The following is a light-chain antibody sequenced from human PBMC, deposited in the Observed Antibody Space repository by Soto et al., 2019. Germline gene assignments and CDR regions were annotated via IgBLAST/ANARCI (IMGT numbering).Light chain of an antibody. J-gene: IGLJ2*01. CDR1: SSNIGAVYD. Sequence: QSVLTQPPSVSGAPGQRVTISCTGSSSNIGAVYDVHWYQQLPGTAPKLLIYGNNNRPSGVPDRFSASKSGTSASLAITGLQAEDEADYFCQSFDNSHAVFGGGTKVTVL. CDR3: QSFDNSHAV. V-gene: IGLV1-40*01. CDR2: GNN.